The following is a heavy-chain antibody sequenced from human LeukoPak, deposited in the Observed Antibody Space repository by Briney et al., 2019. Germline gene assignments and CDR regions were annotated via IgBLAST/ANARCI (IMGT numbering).Heavy chain of an antibody. D-gene: IGHD6-13*01. CDR2: ISSRGGTI. J-gene: IGHJ4*02. CDR1: GFIFSDYY. V-gene: IGHV3-11*04. Sequence: PGGSLRLSCAASGFIFSDYYMSWIRQAPGKGLEWVSYISSRGGTIYYADSVKGRFTISRDNSKNTLYLQMNSLRAEDTAVYYCAKTRPLDSSSWSHGDYWGQGTLVTVSS. CDR3: AKTRPLDSSSWSHGDY.